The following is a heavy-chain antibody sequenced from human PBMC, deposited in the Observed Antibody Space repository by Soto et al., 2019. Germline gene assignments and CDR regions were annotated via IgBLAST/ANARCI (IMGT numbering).Heavy chain of an antibody. CDR1: GLTFSSYA. CDR2: ISGSGGST. D-gene: IGHD3-22*01. Sequence: PGGSLRLSCAASGLTFSSYAMSWVRQAPGKGLEWVSAISGSGGSTYYADSVKGRFTISRDNSKNTLYLQMNSLRAEDTAVYYCAKVVGSGYYPTDYWGQGTLVTVSS. CDR3: AKVVGSGYYPTDY. J-gene: IGHJ4*02. V-gene: IGHV3-23*01.